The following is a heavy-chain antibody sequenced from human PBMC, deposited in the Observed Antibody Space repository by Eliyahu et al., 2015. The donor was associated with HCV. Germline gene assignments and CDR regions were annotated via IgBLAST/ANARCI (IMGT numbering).Heavy chain of an antibody. J-gene: IGHJ4*02. V-gene: IGHV4-4*07. CDR1: GDSISTYY. D-gene: IGHD3-16*01. CDR3: ARVGKGGFAGHFDY. CDR2: IYSSGSA. Sequence: QVQLQESGPGLVKPSETLSLTCTVSGDSISTYYWSWIRQPAGKGLEWLGRIYSSGSANYNPSLKSRITMSVDTSKNQVSLKVTSVTAADTAVYFCARVGKGGFAGHFDYWGQGTLVTVSS.